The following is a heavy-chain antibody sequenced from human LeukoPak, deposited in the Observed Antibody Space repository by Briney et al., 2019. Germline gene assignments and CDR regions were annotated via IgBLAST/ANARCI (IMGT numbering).Heavy chain of an antibody. Sequence: ASVKVSCKASGYTFTGYYMHWVRQAPGQGLEWMGWINPNSGGTNYAQKFQGRVTMTRDTSISTAYMELSRLRSDDTAVYYCARDRGSYNPLDNWGQGTLVTSPQ. D-gene: IGHD1-26*01. CDR3: ARDRGSYNPLDN. V-gene: IGHV1-2*02. CDR2: INPNSGGT. CDR1: GYTFTGYY. J-gene: IGHJ4*02.